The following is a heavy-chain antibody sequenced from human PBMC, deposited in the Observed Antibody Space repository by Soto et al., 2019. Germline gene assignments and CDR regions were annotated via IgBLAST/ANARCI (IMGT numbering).Heavy chain of an antibody. D-gene: IGHD1-26*01. Sequence: PSETLSLTCTVSGGSISSYYWSWIRQPPGKGLEWIGYIYYSGSTNYNPSLKSRVTISVDTSKNQFSLKLSSVTAADTAVYYCARLRDLGATRLLHYYYYGMAVWGQGTTVTVSS. V-gene: IGHV4-59*01. J-gene: IGHJ6*02. CDR2: IYYSGST. CDR3: ARLRDLGATRLLHYYYYGMAV. CDR1: GGSISSYY.